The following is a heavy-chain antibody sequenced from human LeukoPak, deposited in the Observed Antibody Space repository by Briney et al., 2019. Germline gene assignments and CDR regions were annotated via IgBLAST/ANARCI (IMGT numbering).Heavy chain of an antibody. Sequence: SGTLSLTCAVSGGSISSSNWWSWVRQPPGKGLEWIGEIYHSGSTNYNPSLKSRVTISVDKSKNQFSLKLSSVIAADTAVYYCARVGGWGYGSGSYYYFDYWGQGTLVTVSS. CDR1: GGSISSSNW. CDR3: ARVGGWGYGSGSYYYFDY. D-gene: IGHD3-10*01. J-gene: IGHJ4*02. CDR2: IYHSGST. V-gene: IGHV4-4*02.